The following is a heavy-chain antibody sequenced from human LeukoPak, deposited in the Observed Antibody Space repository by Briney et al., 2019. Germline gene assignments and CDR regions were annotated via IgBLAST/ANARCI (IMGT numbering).Heavy chain of an antibody. CDR1: GYTFTSYG. CDR3: ARDVTAAAGKGAFDY. D-gene: IGHD6-13*01. V-gene: IGHV1-18*01. J-gene: IGHJ4*02. CDR2: ISAYNGNT. Sequence: ASVKVSCKASGYTFTSYGISWVRQAPGQGLEGMGWISAYNGNTNYAQKLQGRVTMTTDTSTSTAYMELRSLRSNDTAVYYCARDVTAAAGKGAFDYWGQGTLVTVSS.